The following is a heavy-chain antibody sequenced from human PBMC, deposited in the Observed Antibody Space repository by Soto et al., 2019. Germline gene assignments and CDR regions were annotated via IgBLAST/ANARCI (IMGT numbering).Heavy chain of an antibody. V-gene: IGHV3-23*01. D-gene: IGHD4-17*01. CDR2: ISGSGGST. CDR3: AKDSIYGDYEFDY. Sequence: GGSLRLSCAAPGFTFSSYAMSWVRQAPGKGLEWVSAISGSGGSTYYADSVKGRFTISRDNSKNTLYLQMNSLRAEDTAVYYCAKDSIYGDYEFDYWGQGTLVTVSS. CDR1: GFTFSSYA. J-gene: IGHJ4*02.